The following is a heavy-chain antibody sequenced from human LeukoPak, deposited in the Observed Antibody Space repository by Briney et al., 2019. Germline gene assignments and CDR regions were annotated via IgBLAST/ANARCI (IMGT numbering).Heavy chain of an antibody. CDR3: ARDLSAGADY. D-gene: IGHD6-13*01. V-gene: IGHV6-1*01. CDR2: TYCRSRRTF. CDR1: GDSVSSNIAA. Sequence: SQTLSLTCAISGDSVSSNIAAWNWFRQSPSRGLEWLGRTYCRSRRTFEYAVSVRGRITFNSDTSKNQVSLHLTSVTPDDTALYYCARDLSAGADYWGQGILVTVFS. J-gene: IGHJ4*02.